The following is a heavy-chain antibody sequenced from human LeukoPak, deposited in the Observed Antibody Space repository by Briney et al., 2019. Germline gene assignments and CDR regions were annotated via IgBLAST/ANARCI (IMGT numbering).Heavy chain of an antibody. CDR1: GFTFSGSA. V-gene: IGHV3-73*01. Sequence: GGSLRLSCSASGFTFSGSAMHWVRQASGKGLEWVGRIRSTANNYATAYAASVKGRFTISRDDSKNTAYLQMNSLKTEDTAVYYCTRHRSDITLIGNWFDLWGQGTLVTVSS. CDR2: IRSTANNYAT. J-gene: IGHJ5*02. D-gene: IGHD3-22*01. CDR3: TRHRSDITLIGNWFDL.